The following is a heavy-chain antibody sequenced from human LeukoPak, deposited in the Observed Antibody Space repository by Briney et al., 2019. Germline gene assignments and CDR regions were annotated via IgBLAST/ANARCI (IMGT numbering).Heavy chain of an antibody. CDR1: GGSISSSSYY. Sequence: SETLSLTCTVSGGSISSSSYYWGWIRQPPGKGLEWIGEINHSGSTNYNPSLKSRVTISVDTSKNQFSLKLSSVTAADTAVYYCARDRFYYDFWSGYYPRDYYMDVWGKGTTVTVSS. J-gene: IGHJ6*03. CDR3: ARDRFYYDFWSGYYPRDYYMDV. D-gene: IGHD3-3*01. CDR2: INHSGST. V-gene: IGHV4-39*07.